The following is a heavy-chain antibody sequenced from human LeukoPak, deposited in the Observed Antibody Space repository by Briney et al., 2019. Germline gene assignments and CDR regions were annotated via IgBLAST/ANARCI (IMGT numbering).Heavy chain of an antibody. V-gene: IGHV1-2*02. Sequence: ASVKVSCKASGYTFTGYYMHWVRQAPGQGLKWMGWINPNSGGTNYAQKFQGRVTMTRDTSISTAYMELSRLRSDDTAVYYCASLGAPFEEGGYYFDYWGQGTLVTVSS. CDR2: INPNSGGT. J-gene: IGHJ4*02. CDR3: ASLGAPFEEGGYYFDY. CDR1: GYTFTGYY. D-gene: IGHD3-22*01.